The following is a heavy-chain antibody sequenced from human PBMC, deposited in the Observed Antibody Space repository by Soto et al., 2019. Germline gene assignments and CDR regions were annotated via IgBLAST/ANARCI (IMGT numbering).Heavy chain of an antibody. V-gene: IGHV1-8*01. CDR3: ARGPYCSGGSCYVFWFDP. Sequence: ASVKVSCKASGYTFTIYEINWVRQATGQGLEWMGWMNPNSGNTGYAQKFQGRVTMTRNTSISTAYMELSSLRSEDTAVYYCARGPYCSGGSCYVFWFDPWGQGTLVTSPQ. D-gene: IGHD2-15*01. J-gene: IGHJ5*02. CDR1: GYTFTIYE. CDR2: MNPNSGNT.